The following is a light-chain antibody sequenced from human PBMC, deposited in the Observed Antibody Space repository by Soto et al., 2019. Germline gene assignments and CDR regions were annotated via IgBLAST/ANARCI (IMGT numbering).Light chain of an antibody. J-gene: IGKJ1*01. CDR1: QSINNY. CDR2: GIS. V-gene: IGKV1-39*01. CDR3: QQSYSTPWT. Sequence: DIPLTQSPSSRAASVGHRVTITSRPSQSINNYLNWYQQQPGNAPQLLIYGISSLHGGVPLRFSGSGSGTDFTLTISSLEPEDSATYYCQQSYSTPWTFGQGTKVEIK.